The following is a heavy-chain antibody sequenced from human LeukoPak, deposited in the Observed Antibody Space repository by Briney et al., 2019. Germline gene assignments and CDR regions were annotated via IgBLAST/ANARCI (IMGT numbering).Heavy chain of an antibody. J-gene: IGHJ4*02. CDR3: ARTEGYCSAGNCEHFDN. V-gene: IGHV3-48*04. CDR1: GFTFSSYS. CDR2: ISSSSSTI. D-gene: IGHD2-15*01. Sequence: GGSLRLSCAASGFTFSSYSMNWVRQAPGKGLEWGSYISSSSSTIYYADSVKGRFTISRDNAKNTLYLQMNSLRAEDTAVYYCARTEGYCSAGNCEHFDNWGQGTLVTVSS.